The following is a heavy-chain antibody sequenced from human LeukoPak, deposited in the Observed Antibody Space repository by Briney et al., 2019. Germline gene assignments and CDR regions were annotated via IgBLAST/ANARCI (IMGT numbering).Heavy chain of an antibody. CDR3: AKDLVVGATGGFDY. Sequence: GGSLRLSCAASGFTFSSYGMHWVRQAPGKGLEWVAFIRYDGSNKYYADSVKGRFTISRDNSKNTLYLQMNSLRAEDTAVYYCAKDLVVGATGGFDYWGQGTLVTVSS. V-gene: IGHV3-30*02. CDR2: IRYDGSNK. D-gene: IGHD1-26*01. CDR1: GFTFSSYG. J-gene: IGHJ4*02.